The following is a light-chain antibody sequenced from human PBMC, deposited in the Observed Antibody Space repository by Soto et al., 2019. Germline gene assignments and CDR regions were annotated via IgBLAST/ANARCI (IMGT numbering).Light chain of an antibody. Sequence: DIVMTQSPLSLPVTPGEPASISCRSSQSLLHSNGYNYLDWYLQKPGQSPQVLIYLGSNRASGVPDRVSGSGSGTDFTLKISRVEAEDVGVYYCMQPLQTPWTFGQGTKVEIK. J-gene: IGKJ1*01. CDR3: MQPLQTPWT. CDR1: QSLLHSNGYNY. V-gene: IGKV2-28*01. CDR2: LGS.